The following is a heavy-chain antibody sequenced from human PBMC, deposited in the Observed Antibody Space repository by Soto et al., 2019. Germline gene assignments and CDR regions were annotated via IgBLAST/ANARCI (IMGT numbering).Heavy chain of an antibody. Sequence: PGGSLRLSCAASGFTFSSYSMNWVRQAPGKGLEWVSYISSSSSTIYYADSVKGRFTISRDNAKNSLYLQMNSLRDEDTAVYYCARGPLIWFGELYNWFDPWGQGTLVTVSS. CDR2: ISSSSSTI. CDR1: GFTFSSYS. D-gene: IGHD3-10*01. V-gene: IGHV3-48*02. CDR3: ARGPLIWFGELYNWFDP. J-gene: IGHJ5*02.